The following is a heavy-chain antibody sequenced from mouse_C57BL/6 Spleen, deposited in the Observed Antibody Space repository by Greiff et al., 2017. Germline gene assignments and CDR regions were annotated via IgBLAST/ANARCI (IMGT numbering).Heavy chain of an antibody. Sequence: EVQLQESGPGLVKPSQSLSLTCSVTGYSITSGYYWNWIRQFPGNKLEWMGYISYDGSNNYNPSLKNRISITRDTSKNQFFLKLNSVTTEDTATYYGARENLLGYFDYWGQGTTLTVSS. CDR2: ISYDGSN. CDR3: ARENLLGYFDY. V-gene: IGHV3-6*01. D-gene: IGHD1-1*01. CDR1: GYSITSGYY. J-gene: IGHJ2*01.